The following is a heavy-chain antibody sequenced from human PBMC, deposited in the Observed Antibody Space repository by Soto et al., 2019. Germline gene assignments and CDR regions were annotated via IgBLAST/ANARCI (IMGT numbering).Heavy chain of an antibody. Sequence: EVQLVESGGGLVQPGGSLRLSCAASGFTVSSNYMSWVRQDPGKGLEWVSVIYSGGSTYYEDSVKGRFTISRDNSKNTLNLQMNGLRAKDRAVYYCAIGSYGDYLHNWDFDIWGRGTLVTVSS. V-gene: IGHV3-66*01. J-gene: IGHJ2*01. D-gene: IGHD4-17*01. CDR2: IYSGGST. CDR3: AIGSYGDYLHNWDFDI. CDR1: GFTVSSNY.